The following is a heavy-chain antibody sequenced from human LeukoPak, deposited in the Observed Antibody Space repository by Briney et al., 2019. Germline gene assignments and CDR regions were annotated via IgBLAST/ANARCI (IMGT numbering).Heavy chain of an antibody. Sequence: PSETLSLTCTVSGGSISNYYWSWIRQPPGKGLEWIGYIYYSGNTNYNPSLKSRVTISVDTSKNQFSLKLNSVTAVDTAVYYCARVRYCSTNRCYDREFDNWGQGTLVTVSS. D-gene: IGHD2-2*01. J-gene: IGHJ4*02. CDR3: ARVRYCSTNRCYDREFDN. V-gene: IGHV4-59*01. CDR2: IYYSGNT. CDR1: GGSISNYY.